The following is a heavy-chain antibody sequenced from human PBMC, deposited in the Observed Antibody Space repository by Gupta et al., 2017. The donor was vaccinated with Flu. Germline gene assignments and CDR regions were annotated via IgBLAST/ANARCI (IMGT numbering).Heavy chain of an antibody. V-gene: IGHV1-46*01. CDR2: INPSGGST. J-gene: IGHJ6*02. CDR3: ARDGAGTVQSDYYYGMDV. Sequence: FTSYYMHWVRQAPGQGLEWMGIINPSGGSTSYAQKFQGRVTMTRDTSTSTVYMELSSLRSEDTAVYYCARDGAGTVQSDYYYGMDVWGQGTTVTVSS. D-gene: IGHD6-19*01. CDR1: FTSYY.